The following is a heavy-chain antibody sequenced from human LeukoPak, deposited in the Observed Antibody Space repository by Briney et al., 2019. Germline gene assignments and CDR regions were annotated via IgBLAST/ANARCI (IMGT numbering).Heavy chain of an antibody. CDR3: ARSSGVVVTAMRLKDLDY. Sequence: PGGSLRLSCAASGFTFSGYEMNWVRQAPGKGLEWVSFISSSGSMIDYADSVKGRFTISRDNAKNSLYLQMNSLRAEDTAVYYCARSSGVVVTAMRLKDLDYWGQGTLVTVSS. V-gene: IGHV3-48*03. D-gene: IGHD2-21*02. J-gene: IGHJ4*02. CDR1: GFTFSGYE. CDR2: ISSSGSMI.